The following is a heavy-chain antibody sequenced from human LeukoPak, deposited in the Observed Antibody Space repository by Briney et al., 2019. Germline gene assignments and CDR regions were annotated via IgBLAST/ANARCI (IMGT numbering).Heavy chain of an antibody. J-gene: IGHJ2*01. CDR1: GGSFSGYY. CDR3: ARLTSSWYQDWYFDL. D-gene: IGHD6-13*01. CDR2: IYTSGST. V-gene: IGHV4-59*10. Sequence: SETLSLTCAVYGGSFSGYYWSWIRQPAGKGLEWIGRIYTSGSTNYNPSLKSRVTMSVDTSKKQFSLKLSSVTAADTAVYYCARLTSSWYQDWYFDLWGRGTLVTVSS.